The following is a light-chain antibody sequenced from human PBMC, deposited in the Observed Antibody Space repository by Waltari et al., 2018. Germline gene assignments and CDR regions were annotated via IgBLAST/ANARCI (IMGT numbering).Light chain of an antibody. CDR1: QSVSSY. Sequence: EIVLTQSPATLSLSPGERATLSCRASQSVSSYLAWYQQRPGQTPRLLIYDASNRATGIPARFSGSVSGTDFTLTISSLEPEDFAVYYCQQRSKWPITFGQGTRLEIK. J-gene: IGKJ5*01. CDR3: QQRSKWPIT. CDR2: DAS. V-gene: IGKV3-11*01.